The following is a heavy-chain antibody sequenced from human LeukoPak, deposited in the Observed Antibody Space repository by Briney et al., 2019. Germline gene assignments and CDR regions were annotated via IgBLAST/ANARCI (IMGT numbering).Heavy chain of an antibody. CDR1: GGTFSSYA. V-gene: IGHV1-69*05. Sequence: EASVKVSCKASGGTFSSYAISWVRQAPGQGLEWMGGIIPIFGTANYAQKFQGRVTITTDESTSTAYMELSSLRSEDTAVYYCARSRIAVAPFDYWGPGTLVTVSS. CDR3: ARSRIAVAPFDY. J-gene: IGHJ4*02. D-gene: IGHD6-19*01. CDR2: IIPIFGTA.